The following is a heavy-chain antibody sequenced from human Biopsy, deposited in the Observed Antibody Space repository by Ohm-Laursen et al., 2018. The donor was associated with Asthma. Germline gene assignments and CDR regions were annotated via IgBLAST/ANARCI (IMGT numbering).Heavy chain of an antibody. Sequence: GTLSLTCPVSGGSVSSGSYYWSWVRQPPGKGLAWVSYISYSGSTDYNPSLKSRLTISMDTSKNQFSLKLSSVTAAGTAVYYCARVPTTLRYFDLWGRGTLVTVSS. CDR2: ISYSGST. D-gene: IGHD2-15*01. CDR1: GGSVSSGSYY. CDR3: ARVPTTLRYFDL. J-gene: IGHJ2*01. V-gene: IGHV4-61*01.